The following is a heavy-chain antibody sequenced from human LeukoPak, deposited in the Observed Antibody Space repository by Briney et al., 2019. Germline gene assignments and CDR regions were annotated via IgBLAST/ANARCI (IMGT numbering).Heavy chain of an antibody. J-gene: IGHJ4*02. CDR1: GQSISSAYY. CDR3: ARWEGGSYYDFDY. Sequence: SETLSLTCAVSGQSISSAYYWGWSQQPPGKGLEWIGSIYHSGSTYYNPSLKSRVTISVDTSKNQFSLRLSSVTAADTAVYYCARWEGGSYYDFDYWGQGTLVTVSS. D-gene: IGHD1-26*01. V-gene: IGHV4-38-2*01. CDR2: IYHSGST.